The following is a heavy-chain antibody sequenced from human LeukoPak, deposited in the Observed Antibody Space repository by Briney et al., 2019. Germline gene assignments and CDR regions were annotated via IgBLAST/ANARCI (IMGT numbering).Heavy chain of an antibody. CDR3: ATLLEWLLPQDYYYGMDV. Sequence: SVKVSCKASGFTFTSSAVQWVRQARGQRLEWIGWIVVGSGNTNYAQKFQERVTITRDMSTSTAYMELSSLRSEDTAVYYCATLLEWLLPQDYYYGMDVRGQGTTVTVSS. D-gene: IGHD3-3*01. J-gene: IGHJ6*02. CDR2: IVVGSGNT. CDR1: GFTFTSSA. V-gene: IGHV1-58*01.